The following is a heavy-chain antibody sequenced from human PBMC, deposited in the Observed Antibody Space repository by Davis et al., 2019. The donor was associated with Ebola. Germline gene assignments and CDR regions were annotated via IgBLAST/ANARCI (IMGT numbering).Heavy chain of an antibody. CDR3: ARGAGYCNGGGCYGRDYFDY. Sequence: GESLKISCEVSGFPLSSFAMSWVRLAPGKGLEWVSVIYSGVTTNYADSVKGRFTISRDHSKNTLYLQMNSLRADDTAVYYCARGAGYCNGGGCYGRDYFDYWGQGTLVTVSS. D-gene: IGHD2-15*01. CDR1: GFPLSSFA. CDR2: IYSGVTT. V-gene: IGHV3-53*01. J-gene: IGHJ4*02.